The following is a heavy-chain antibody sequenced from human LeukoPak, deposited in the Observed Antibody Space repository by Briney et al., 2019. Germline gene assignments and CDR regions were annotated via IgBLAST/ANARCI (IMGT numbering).Heavy chain of an antibody. CDR2: IYYSGST. V-gene: IGHV4-39*07. CDR3: ARDGGGAAAGTYYYYYYGMDV. CDR1: GGSISSSSYY. D-gene: IGHD6-13*01. J-gene: IGHJ6*02. Sequence: SETLSLTCTVSGGSISSSSYYWGWIRQPPGKGLEWIGSIYYSGSTYYNPSLKSRVTISLDTSKNQFSLKLSSVTAADTAVYYCARDGGGAAAGTYYYYYYGMDVWGQGTTVTVSS.